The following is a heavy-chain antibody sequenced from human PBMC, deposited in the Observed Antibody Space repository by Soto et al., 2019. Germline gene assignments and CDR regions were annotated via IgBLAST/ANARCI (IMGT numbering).Heavy chain of an antibody. V-gene: IGHV3-30-3*01. D-gene: IGHD5-12*01. CDR3: ARGSRDGYNARWFDP. CDR2: ISYDGSNK. J-gene: IGHJ5*02. Sequence: ESGGGVVQPGRSLRLSCAASGFTFSSYAMHWVRQAPGKGLEWVAVISYDGSNKYYADSVKGRFTISRDNSKNTLYLQMXXXXAXDTXVYYXARGSRDGYNARWFDPWGQGTLVTVSS. CDR1: GFTFSSYA.